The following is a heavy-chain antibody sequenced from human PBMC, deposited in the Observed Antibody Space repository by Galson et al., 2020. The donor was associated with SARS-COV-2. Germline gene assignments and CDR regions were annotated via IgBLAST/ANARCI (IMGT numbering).Heavy chain of an antibody. J-gene: IGHJ4*02. Sequence: GESLKISCAASGFTVSNHYMSWVRQAPGKGLECVSVLYGDGSTYYADSVKGRFTISRDNSKNTLYLQMNSLRAEDTAVYYCAKAEYEGYSAGHDSWGQGTLVTVSS. D-gene: IGHD2-15*01. V-gene: IGHV3-66*01. CDR1: GFTVSNHY. CDR3: AKAEYEGYSAGHDS. CDR2: LYGDGST.